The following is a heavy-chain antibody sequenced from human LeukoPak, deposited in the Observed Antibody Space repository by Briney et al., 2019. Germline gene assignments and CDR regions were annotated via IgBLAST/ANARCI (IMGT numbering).Heavy chain of an antibody. J-gene: IGHJ4*02. V-gene: IGHV4-34*01. Sequence: GSLRLSCEASAFTFSSYSMNWVRQAPGKGLEWIGEINHSGSTNYNPSLKSRVSISVDTSEKQFSLELRSVTAADTAVYYCARGPLAHFYGSGSYYQDWGQGTLVTVSS. CDR2: INHSGST. CDR1: AFTFSSYS. D-gene: IGHD3-10*01. CDR3: ARGPLAHFYGSGSYYQD.